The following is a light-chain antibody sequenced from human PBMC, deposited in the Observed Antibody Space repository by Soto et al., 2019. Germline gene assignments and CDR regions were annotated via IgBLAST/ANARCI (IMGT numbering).Light chain of an antibody. V-gene: IGKV1-39*01. Sequence: DIQLTQSPSFLSASAGDRVTIDCRASQCISSFLSWYQQKPGRAPKLLIYAASSLQSGVPSRFSGSGSGTDFTLTISSLQPEDFATYYCQQSYSTPWTFGQGTKVDIK. J-gene: IGKJ1*01. CDR3: QQSYSTPWT. CDR1: QCISSF. CDR2: AAS.